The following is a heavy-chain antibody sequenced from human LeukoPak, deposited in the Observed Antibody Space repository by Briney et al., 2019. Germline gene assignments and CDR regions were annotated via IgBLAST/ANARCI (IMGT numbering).Heavy chain of an antibody. CDR1: GYSFADYY. D-gene: IGHD2-2*01. Sequence: ASVKVSCKASGYSFADYYMHWVRQAPGQGLEWMGVINPSDGIRNYAQKFQGRVTMTRDMSTSTVYMDLSSLRSEDTAVYYCAREQGSTGYFEYWGQGTLVTVSS. CDR3: AREQGSTGYFEY. CDR2: INPSDGIR. V-gene: IGHV1-46*01. J-gene: IGHJ4*02.